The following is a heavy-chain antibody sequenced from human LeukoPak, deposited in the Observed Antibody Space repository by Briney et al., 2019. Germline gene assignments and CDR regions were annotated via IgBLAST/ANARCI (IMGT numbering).Heavy chain of an antibody. CDR2: ISSSSYI. D-gene: IGHD2-15*01. V-gene: IGHV3-21*01. Sequence: GGSLRLSCAASGFTFSSYSMNWVRQAPGKGLEWVSSISSSSYIYYADSVKGRFTISRDNAKNSLYLQMNSLRDEDTAVYYCARDRLRYSDAFDIWGQGTMVTVSS. CDR1: GFTFSSYS. CDR3: ARDRLRYSDAFDI. J-gene: IGHJ3*02.